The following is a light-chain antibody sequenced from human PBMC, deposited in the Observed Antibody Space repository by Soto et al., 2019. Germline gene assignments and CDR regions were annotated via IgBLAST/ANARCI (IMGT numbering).Light chain of an antibody. J-gene: IGLJ1*01. CDR3: QSYASSLSGSG. V-gene: IGLV1-40*01. Sequence: SVLTQPRSVSGAPGQRVTISSTGSSSNIGANYDVHGYQQLPGTAPKLLIYGNSNRPSGVPDRFSGSNFGTSASLAITGLQAEDEADDYCQSYASSLSGSGFGTGTKVTVL. CDR2: GNS. CDR1: SSNIGANYD.